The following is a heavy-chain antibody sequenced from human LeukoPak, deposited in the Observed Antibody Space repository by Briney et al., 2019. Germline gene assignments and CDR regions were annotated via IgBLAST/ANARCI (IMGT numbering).Heavy chain of an antibody. Sequence: GGSLRLSCAASGFTFSSYSMNWVRQAPGKGLEWVSSISSSSSYIYYADSVKGRFTISRDNAKNSLYLQMNSLRAEDTAVYYCARDQQPDHYDSPPTKKDYWGQGTLVTVSS. D-gene: IGHD3-22*01. CDR2: ISSSSSYI. CDR1: GFTFSSYS. V-gene: IGHV3-21*01. J-gene: IGHJ4*02. CDR3: ARDQQPDHYDSPPTKKDY.